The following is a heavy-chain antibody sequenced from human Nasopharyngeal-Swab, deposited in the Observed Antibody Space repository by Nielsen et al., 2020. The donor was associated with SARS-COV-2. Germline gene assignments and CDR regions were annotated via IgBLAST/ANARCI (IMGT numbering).Heavy chain of an antibody. J-gene: IGHJ3*02. CDR1: GYSISSGYY. D-gene: IGHD5-18*01. V-gene: IGHV4-38-2*02. Sequence: SETLSLTCTVSGYSISSGYYWGWIRQPPGKGLEWIGSIYHSGSTYYNPSLKSRVTISVDTSKNQFSLRLSSVTAADTAIYYCARVDTYGPELKGAFDIWGQGTVVTVSS. CDR3: ARVDTYGPELKGAFDI. CDR2: IYHSGST.